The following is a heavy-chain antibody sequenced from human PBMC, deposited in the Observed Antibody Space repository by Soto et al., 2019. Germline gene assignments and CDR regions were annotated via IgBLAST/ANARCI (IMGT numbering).Heavy chain of an antibody. J-gene: IGHJ6*02. Sequence: QVPLVQSGAEVKKPGASVKVSCKASGYTFTSYGISWVRQAPGQGLEWMGWISAYNGNTNYAQKLQGRVTMTTDTSTSTAYMELRSLRSDDTAVYYCARVKGSGSYYAVGYYYYYGMDVWGQGITVTVSS. CDR2: ISAYNGNT. CDR3: ARVKGSGSYYAVGYYYYYGMDV. V-gene: IGHV1-18*01. CDR1: GYTFTSYG. D-gene: IGHD3-10*01.